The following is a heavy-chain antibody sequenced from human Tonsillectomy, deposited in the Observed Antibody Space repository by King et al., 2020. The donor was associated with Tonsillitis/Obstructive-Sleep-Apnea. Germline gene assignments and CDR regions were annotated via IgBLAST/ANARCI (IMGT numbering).Heavy chain of an antibody. CDR1: GYTFTGYY. J-gene: IGHJ4*02. Sequence: VQLVESGAEVKKPGASVKVSCKASGYTFTGYYMHWVRQAPGLGLEWMGWINPNNGGTNYAQKFQGRVTMTRDTSISTAYMELSRLRSDDTAVYYCGSSTSYSYVDYWGQGTLVTVSS. V-gene: IGHV1-2*02. CDR3: GSSTSYSYVDY. D-gene: IGHD6-13*01. CDR2: INPNNGGT.